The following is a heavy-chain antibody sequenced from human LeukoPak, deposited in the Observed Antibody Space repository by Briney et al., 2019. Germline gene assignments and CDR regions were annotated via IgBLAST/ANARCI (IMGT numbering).Heavy chain of an antibody. V-gene: IGHV3-23*01. Sequence: PGGSLRLSCAASGFTFSSYAMSWVRQAPGKGLEWVSAISGSGGSTYYADSVKGRFTIFRDNSKYTLYLQMNSLRAEDTAVYYCAKSPSYYDSSGYQGYYFDYWGQGTLVTVSS. D-gene: IGHD3-22*01. CDR2: ISGSGGST. J-gene: IGHJ4*02. CDR3: AKSPSYYDSSGYQGYYFDY. CDR1: GFTFSSYA.